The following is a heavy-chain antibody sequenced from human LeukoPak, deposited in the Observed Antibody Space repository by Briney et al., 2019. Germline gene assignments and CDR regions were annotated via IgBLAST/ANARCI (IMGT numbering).Heavy chain of an antibody. Sequence: PSETLSLTCTVSGGSMNSITYYWAWIRQPPGKGLEWLGSIYYTGTTFYNPSLKSRVTISIDTSKNQFSLILTSLTAADTAVYYCARADSSGWYPGWFDPWGQGTLVTVSS. CDR1: GGSMNSITYY. CDR3: ARADSSGWYPGWFDP. J-gene: IGHJ5*02. CDR2: IYYTGTT. V-gene: IGHV4-39*07. D-gene: IGHD6-19*01.